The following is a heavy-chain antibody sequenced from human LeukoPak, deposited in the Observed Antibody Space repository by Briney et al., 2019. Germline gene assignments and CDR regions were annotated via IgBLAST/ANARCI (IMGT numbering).Heavy chain of an antibody. D-gene: IGHD5-18*01. J-gene: IGHJ4*02. CDR3: ARLRGYSYGFDY. CDR1: GXTFSSYS. V-gene: IGHV3-21*01. CDR2: ISSSSSYI. Sequence: TGGSLRLSCAASGXTFSSYSMNWVRQAPGKGLEWVSSISSSSSYIYYADSVKGRFTISRDNAKNSLYLQMNSLRAEDTAVYYCARLRGYSYGFDYWGQGTLVTVSS.